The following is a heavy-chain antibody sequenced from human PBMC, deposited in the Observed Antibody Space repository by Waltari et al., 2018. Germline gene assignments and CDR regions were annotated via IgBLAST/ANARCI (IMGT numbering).Heavy chain of an antibody. J-gene: IGHJ4*02. D-gene: IGHD1-20*01. CDR2: ISVSDDT. CDR3: ATPFYNWDDPLHS. Sequence: VQLQESGPGLARPSETLSLTCVVSSYSLRSGYFWGWIRQSPGKGLGWVSGISVSDDTYYADSVKGRFTISRDTSKSTVYLQMNGLRAEDTAVYYCATPFYNWDDPLHSWGQGTLVTVSS. CDR1: SYSLRSGY. V-gene: IGHV3-23*01.